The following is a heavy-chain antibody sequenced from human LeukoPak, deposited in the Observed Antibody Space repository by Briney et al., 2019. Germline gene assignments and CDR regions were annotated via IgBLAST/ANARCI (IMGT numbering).Heavy chain of an antibody. D-gene: IGHD1-26*01. J-gene: IGHJ1*01. Sequence: SVKVSCKASGGTFSRYTISWVRQAPGQGLEWMGRIIPILGIANYAQKFQGRVTITADKSTSTAYMELSSLRSEDTAVYYCARNVGATTGEYFQHWAQGTLVTVSS. V-gene: IGHV1-69*02. CDR3: ARNVGATTGEYFQH. CDR1: GGTFSRYT. CDR2: IIPILGIA.